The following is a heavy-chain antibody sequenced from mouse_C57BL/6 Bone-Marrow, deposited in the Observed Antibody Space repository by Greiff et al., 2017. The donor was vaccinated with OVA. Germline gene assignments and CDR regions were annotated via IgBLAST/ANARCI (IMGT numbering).Heavy chain of an antibody. V-gene: IGHV14-4*01. J-gene: IGHJ3*01. D-gene: IGHD1-1*01. CDR2: IDPENGDA. CDR1: GLNIKDDY. Sequence: VQLQQSGAELVRPGASVKLSCTASGLNIKDDYMHWVKQRPEQGLEWIGWIDPENGDAEYASKFQGKATITADTSSNTAYLQLSSLTSEDTAVYYCTTDYYYGSSYGFAYWGQGTLVTVSA. CDR3: TTDYYYGSSYGFAY.